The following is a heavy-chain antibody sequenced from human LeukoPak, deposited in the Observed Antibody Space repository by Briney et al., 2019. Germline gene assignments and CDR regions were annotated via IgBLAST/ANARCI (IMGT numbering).Heavy chain of an antibody. J-gene: IGHJ5*02. Sequence: GGSLRLSCSASGFTFSNYAMHWVRQAPGKGLEFVSGISSTGGSTNYPDSVKDRFSISRDNSKNTPYLQMTSLRADDTAVYYCVKDQHCSTISCATRTGFDPWGQGTLVTVSS. D-gene: IGHD2-2*01. CDR2: ISSTGGST. CDR1: GFTFSNYA. V-gene: IGHV3-64D*06. CDR3: VKDQHCSTISCATRTGFDP.